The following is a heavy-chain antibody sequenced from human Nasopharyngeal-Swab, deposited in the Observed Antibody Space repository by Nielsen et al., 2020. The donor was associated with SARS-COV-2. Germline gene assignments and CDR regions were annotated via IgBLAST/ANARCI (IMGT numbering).Heavy chain of an antibody. CDR2: IWYDGSNK. Sequence: GESLKISCAASGFTFSSYGMHWVRQAPGKGLEWVAVIWYDGSNKYHADSVKGRFTISRDNSKNTLYLQMNSLRAEDTAVYYCARDRTVTTTVYFDYWGQGTLVTVSS. CDR1: GFTFSSYG. D-gene: IGHD4-17*01. J-gene: IGHJ4*02. V-gene: IGHV3-33*01. CDR3: ARDRTVTTTVYFDY.